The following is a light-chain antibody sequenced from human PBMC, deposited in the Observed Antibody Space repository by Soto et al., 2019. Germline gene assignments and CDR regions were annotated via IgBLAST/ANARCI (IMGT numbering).Light chain of an antibody. V-gene: IGKV3-15*01. CDR3: QQYNDRPPLT. CDR1: QSVNNN. Sequence: ERMMTQSPATLSVSPGERATLSCRASQSVNNNLAWYQQQPGQAPRLLIYDTSSRATGVPARFSGSGSGTEFTLTISSLKAEDFAVYYCQQYNDRPPLTFGGGTKVDIK. CDR2: DTS. J-gene: IGKJ4*01.